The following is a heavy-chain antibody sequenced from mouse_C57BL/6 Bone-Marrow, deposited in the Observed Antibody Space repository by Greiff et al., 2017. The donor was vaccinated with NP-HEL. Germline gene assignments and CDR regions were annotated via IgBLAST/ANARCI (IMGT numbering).Heavy chain of an antibody. CDR1: GYTFTSYW. CDR3: AREGLTGYYFDY. CDR2: IDPSDSYT. V-gene: IGHV1-69*01. J-gene: IGHJ2*01. Sequence: QVQLQQPGAELVMPGASVKLSCKASGYTFTSYWMHWVKQRPGQGLEWIGEIDPSDSYTNYNQKFKGKSTLTVDKSSSTAYMQLSSLTSEDSAVYYWAREGLTGYYFDYGGQGTTLTVSS. D-gene: IGHD3-2*01.